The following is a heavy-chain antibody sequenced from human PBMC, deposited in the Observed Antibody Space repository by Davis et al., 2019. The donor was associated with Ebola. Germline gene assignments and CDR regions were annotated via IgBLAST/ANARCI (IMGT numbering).Heavy chain of an antibody. V-gene: IGHV4-59*03. CDR2: IYYTGSA. CDR1: GVSISRHY. D-gene: IGHD3-10*01. CDR3: SERGSSV. J-gene: IGHJ4*02. Sequence: PSETLSLTCTVSGVSISRHYWSWIRQPPGKSLEWFGPIYYTGSAYYNSSLASRATISVDTSKNQFSLKLTSVTAADTAMYYCSERGSSVWGQGTLVTVSS.